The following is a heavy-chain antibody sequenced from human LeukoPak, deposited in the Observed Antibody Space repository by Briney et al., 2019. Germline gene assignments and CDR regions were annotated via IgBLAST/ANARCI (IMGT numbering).Heavy chain of an antibody. D-gene: IGHD3-22*01. V-gene: IGHV4-39*01. J-gene: IGHJ6*03. CDR2: IYYSGST. CDR3: ARHYYDSSGYYYYYYYMDV. Sequence: SETLSLTCTVPGGSISSSSYYWGWIRQPPGKGLEWIGSIYYSGSTYYNPSLKSRVTISVDTSKNQFSLRLSSVTAADTAVYYCARHYYDSSGYYYYYYYMDVWGKGTTVTVSS. CDR1: GGSISSSSYY.